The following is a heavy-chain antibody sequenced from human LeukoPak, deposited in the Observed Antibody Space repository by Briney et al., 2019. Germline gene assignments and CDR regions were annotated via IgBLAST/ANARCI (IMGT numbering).Heavy chain of an antibody. D-gene: IGHD1-1*01. Sequence: GGSLRLSCATSGFTFSRHWMGWVRQAPGKGLEWVANINQDGSGKYYVDSVKGRFTISRDNAKNSLYLQMSSLRSEDTAIYYCAEGTTGWGQGTLVTVSS. J-gene: IGHJ1*01. CDR3: AEGTTG. V-gene: IGHV3-7*01. CDR2: INQDGSGK. CDR1: GFTFSRHW.